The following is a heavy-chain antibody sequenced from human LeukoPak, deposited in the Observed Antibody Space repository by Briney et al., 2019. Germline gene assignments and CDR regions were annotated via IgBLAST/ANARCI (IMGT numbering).Heavy chain of an antibody. V-gene: IGHV3-48*01. CDR3: ARDLSVTTLYIDAFDI. CDR2: LSGTSSTT. Sequence: GGSLRLSCAASGFTFSSYSMNWVRQAPGKGLEWVSCLSGTSSTTYYADSVKGRFTIPRDNAKNSLYLQMNSLRAEDTAVYYCARDLSVTTLYIDAFDIWGQGTMVTVSS. J-gene: IGHJ3*02. D-gene: IGHD4-17*01. CDR1: GFTFSSYS.